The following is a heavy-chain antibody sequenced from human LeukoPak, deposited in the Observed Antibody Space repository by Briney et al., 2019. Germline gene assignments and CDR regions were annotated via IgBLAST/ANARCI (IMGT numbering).Heavy chain of an antibody. Sequence: PSETLSLTCTVSGGSISSYYWSWIRQPPGKGLEWIGYIYYSGSTNYNPSLKSRVTISVDTSKNQFSLKLSSVTAADTAVYYCARDPRDSSSWYHYFDYWGQGTLVTVSS. V-gene: IGHV4-59*01. J-gene: IGHJ4*02. CDR2: IYYSGST. CDR3: ARDPRDSSSWYHYFDY. D-gene: IGHD6-13*01. CDR1: GGSISSYY.